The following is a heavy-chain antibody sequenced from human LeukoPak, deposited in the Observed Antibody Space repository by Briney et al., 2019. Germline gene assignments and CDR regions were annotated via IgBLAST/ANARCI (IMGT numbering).Heavy chain of an antibody. V-gene: IGHV3-30-3*01. D-gene: IGHD3-22*01. CDR1: GFTFSSYA. CDR2: ISYDGSNK. Sequence: PGGSLRLSCAASGFTFSSYAMHWVRQAPGKGLEWVAVISYDGSNKYYADSVKGRFTISRDNSKNTLYLQMNSLRAEDTAVYYCARDRGDYYDSSGPLDYWGQRTLVTVSS. J-gene: IGHJ4*02. CDR3: ARDRGDYYDSSGPLDY.